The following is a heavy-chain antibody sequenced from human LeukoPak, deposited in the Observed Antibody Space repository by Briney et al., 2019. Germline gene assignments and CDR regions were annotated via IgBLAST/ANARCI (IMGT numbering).Heavy chain of an antibody. CDR3: ARNANPTDAFDI. CDR1: GGSISSSNW. CDR2: IYHSGGT. D-gene: IGHD2-2*01. V-gene: IGHV4-4*02. Sequence: PSXTLSLTCAVSGGSISSSNWWSWVRQPPGKGLEWIGEIYHSGGTNYNPSLESRVSISVDKSKNQFSLKLNSVTAADTAVYYCARNANPTDAFDIWGQGTMVTVFS. J-gene: IGHJ3*02.